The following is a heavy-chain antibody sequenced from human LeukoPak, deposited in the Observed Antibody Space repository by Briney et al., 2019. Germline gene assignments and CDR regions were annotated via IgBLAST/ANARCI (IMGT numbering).Heavy chain of an antibody. CDR2: IYYSGST. CDR1: GGSIRSSY. CDR3: ARGVSSTWYGDFGY. J-gene: IGHJ4*01. Sequence: SETLSLTCTVSGGSIRSSYWSWIRQPPGKGLEWIGYIYYSGSTNYNPSLKSRVTISVDTSKNQFSLNLSSVTAADTAVYYCARGVSSTWYGDFGYWGHGTLVPVSS. V-gene: IGHV4-59*01. D-gene: IGHD6-13*01.